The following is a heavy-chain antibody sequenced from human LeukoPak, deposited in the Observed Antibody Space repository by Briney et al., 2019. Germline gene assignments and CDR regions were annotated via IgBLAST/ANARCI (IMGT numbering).Heavy chain of an antibody. CDR2: INPSGGST. CDR1: GYTFTSYY. J-gene: IGHJ6*02. D-gene: IGHD3-10*01. Sequence: ASVKVSCKASGYTFTSYYMLWVRQAPGQGLEWMGIINPSGGSTSYAQKFQGRVTMTRDMSTSTVYMELSSLRSEDTAVYYCARVRYYGSGSYKTCYYGIDVWGQGTTVTVSS. CDR3: ARVRYYGSGSYKTCYYGIDV. V-gene: IGHV1-46*01.